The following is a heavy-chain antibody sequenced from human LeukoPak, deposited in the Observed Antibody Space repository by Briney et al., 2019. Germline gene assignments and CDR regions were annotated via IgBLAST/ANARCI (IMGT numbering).Heavy chain of an antibody. V-gene: IGHV4-59*08. CDR3: ASSYYYDSSGYYQNWFDP. J-gene: IGHJ5*02. CDR2: IYYSGST. CDR1: GGSISSYY. D-gene: IGHD3-22*01. Sequence: PSETLSLTCTVSGGSISSYYWSWIRQPPGKGLEWIGYIYYSGSTNYNPSLKSRVTISVDTSKNRFSLKLSSVTAADTAVYYCASSYYYDSSGYYQNWFDPWGQGTLVTVSS.